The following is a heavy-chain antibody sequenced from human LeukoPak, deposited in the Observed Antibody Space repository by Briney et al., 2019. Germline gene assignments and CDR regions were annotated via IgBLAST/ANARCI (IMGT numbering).Heavy chain of an antibody. V-gene: IGHV4-59*08. Sequence: SETLSLTCTVSGGSISSYYWSWIRQPPGKGLEWIGYIYYSGSTNYNPSLKSRVTISVDTSKNQFSLKLSSVTAADTAVYYCARHLRRNWFDPGAREPWSPSPQ. D-gene: IGHD4-17*01. CDR3: ARHLRRNWFDP. J-gene: IGHJ5*02. CDR2: IYYSGST. CDR1: GGSISSYY.